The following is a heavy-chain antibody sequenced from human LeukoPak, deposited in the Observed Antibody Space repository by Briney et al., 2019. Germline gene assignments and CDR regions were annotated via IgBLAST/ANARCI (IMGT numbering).Heavy chain of an antibody. D-gene: IGHD6-25*01. CDR3: AKGSVGNADFAS. CDR2: IIVSGTT. V-gene: IGHV3-23*01. J-gene: IGHJ4*02. CDR1: GFTFSSYW. Sequence: GGSLRLSCAASGFTFSSYWMHWVRQAPGKGLEWVSSIIVSGTTYYADSVKGRFTISRDSFRGTLFLQMDSLRVEDTAVYFCAKGSVGNADFASWGQGALVTVSS.